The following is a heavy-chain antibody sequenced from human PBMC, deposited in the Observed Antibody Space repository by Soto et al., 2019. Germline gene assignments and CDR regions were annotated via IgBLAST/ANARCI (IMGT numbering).Heavy chain of an antibody. Sequence: ASVKVSCKASGYTFTGYYMHWVRQAPGQGLEWMGWINPNSGGTNYAQKFQGWVTMTRDTSISTAYMELSRLRSDDTGVYYCARADTAAKRRYYYSYGMDVWGQGTMVTVSS. CDR3: ARADTAAKRRYYYSYGMDV. V-gene: IGHV1-2*04. CDR1: GYTFTGYY. J-gene: IGHJ6*02. D-gene: IGHD2-2*01. CDR2: INPNSGGT.